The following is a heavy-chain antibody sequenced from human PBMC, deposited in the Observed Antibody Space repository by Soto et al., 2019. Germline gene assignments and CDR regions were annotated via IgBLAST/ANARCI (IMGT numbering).Heavy chain of an antibody. V-gene: IGHV3-15*05. Sequence: EVQLVGSGGGLVKPGGSLRLSCATSGFSFTKAWMSWVRQVPGKGLEWVGRIRSDADGGTADYATTVDARFSISRDDSKRMVFLQIDNLQIDDTAFYYCTTDTIPFSTTAIATGGAYWGQGALVTVSS. CDR1: GFSFTKAW. J-gene: IGHJ4*02. D-gene: IGHD2-21*01. CDR2: IRSDADGGTA. CDR3: TTDTIPFSTTAIATGGAY.